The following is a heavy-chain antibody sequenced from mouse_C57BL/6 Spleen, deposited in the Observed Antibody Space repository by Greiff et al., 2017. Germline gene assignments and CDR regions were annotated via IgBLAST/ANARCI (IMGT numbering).Heavy chain of an antibody. CDR2: ISDGGSYT. CDR1: GFTFSSYA. Sequence: EVKVVESGGGLVKPGGSLKLSCAASGFTFSSYAMSWVRQTPEKRLEWVATISDGGSYTYYPDNVKGRFTISRDNAKNNLYLQMSHLKSEDTAMYYCARQLRLRWDYFDDWGQGTTLTVSS. D-gene: IGHD3-2*02. J-gene: IGHJ2*01. V-gene: IGHV5-4*03. CDR3: ARQLRLRWDYFDD.